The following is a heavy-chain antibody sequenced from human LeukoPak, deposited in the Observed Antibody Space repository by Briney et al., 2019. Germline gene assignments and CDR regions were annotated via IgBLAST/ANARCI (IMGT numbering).Heavy chain of an antibody. Sequence: GGSLRLSCRASGFTFSNYWMHWVRQAPGKGLVWVSHINSVGRSATYADSVKGRFTISRDNAKNTLYLQMNSLRAEDTAVYYCAREPYYLDNSAYYLNYFDSWGQGTLVTVSS. CDR2: INSVGRSA. CDR1: GFTFSNYW. J-gene: IGHJ4*02. D-gene: IGHD3-22*01. CDR3: AREPYYLDNSAYYLNYFDS. V-gene: IGHV3-74*01.